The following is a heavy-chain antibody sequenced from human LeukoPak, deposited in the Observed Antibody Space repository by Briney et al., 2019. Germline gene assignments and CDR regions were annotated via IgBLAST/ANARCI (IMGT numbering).Heavy chain of an antibody. CDR3: ARVNCGGDCYSKTAFDY. CDR2: ISSGGRTR. V-gene: IGHV3-48*03. D-gene: IGHD2-21*02. CDR1: GFTFTGYE. J-gene: IGHJ4*02. Sequence: GGSLRLSCAASGFTFTGYEMNWVCQAPGKGLEWVSYISSGGRTRQYADSVKGRFTISKDSAKNSLYLQMNSLRAEDTAVYYCARVNCGGDCYSKTAFDYWGQGTLVAVSS.